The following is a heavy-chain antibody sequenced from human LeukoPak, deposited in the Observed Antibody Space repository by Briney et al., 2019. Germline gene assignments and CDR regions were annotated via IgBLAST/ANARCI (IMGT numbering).Heavy chain of an antibody. D-gene: IGHD2-2*02. V-gene: IGHV1-2*02. Sequence: ASVKVSCRASGYTFTDYYMHWVRQAPGQGLEWMGWINPNSGGTNYAQKFQGRVTMTRDTSISTAYMELSRLRSDDTAIYYCARDRLTCSSTSCHISWFDPWGQGTLVTVSS. CDR1: GYTFTDYY. CDR2: INPNSGGT. J-gene: IGHJ5*02. CDR3: ARDRLTCSSTSCHISWFDP.